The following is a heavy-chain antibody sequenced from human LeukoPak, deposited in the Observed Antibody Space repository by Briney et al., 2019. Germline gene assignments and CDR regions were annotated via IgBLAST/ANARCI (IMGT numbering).Heavy chain of an antibody. CDR3: ARHRKKRFGTHIQYYFDY. Sequence: SETLSLICAVYGGSFSGYYWSWIRQPPGKGLEWIGEINHSGSTNYNPSLKSRVTISVDTSKNQFSLKLSSVTAADTAVYYCARHRKKRFGTHIQYYFDYWGQGTLVTVSS. V-gene: IGHV4-34*01. D-gene: IGHD1-14*01. J-gene: IGHJ4*02. CDR2: INHSGST. CDR1: GGSFSGYY.